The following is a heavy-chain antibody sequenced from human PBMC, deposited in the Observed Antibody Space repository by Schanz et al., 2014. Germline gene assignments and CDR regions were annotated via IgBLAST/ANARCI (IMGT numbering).Heavy chain of an antibody. V-gene: IGHV4-30-4*07. CDR2: IYSSGST. J-gene: IGHJ6*02. CDR1: GGSISSGAYS. CDR3: YGMDV. Sequence: QVQLQESGPRLVKPSQTLSLTCTVSGGSISSGAYSWSWIRQPPGKRPEWIGYIYSSGSTYYNPSLKSRVTISIDTSKNQFSLRLTSVTAADTAVYYCYGMDVWGQGTTVTVSS.